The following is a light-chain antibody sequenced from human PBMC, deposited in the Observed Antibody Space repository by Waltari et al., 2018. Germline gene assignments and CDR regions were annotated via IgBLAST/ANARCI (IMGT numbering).Light chain of an antibody. CDR2: TAS. CDR3: QQSYTSLLFT. J-gene: IGKJ3*01. Sequence: DVQMTQSPSSLSASVGDRVPITSRASQSIGNLLNWYQQKPGQAPKLLVYTASTLQIGVPSRFSGSGTGTDFNLTISGLQREDFATYYCQQSYTSLLFTFGPGTKVD. CDR1: QSIGNL. V-gene: IGKV1-39*01.